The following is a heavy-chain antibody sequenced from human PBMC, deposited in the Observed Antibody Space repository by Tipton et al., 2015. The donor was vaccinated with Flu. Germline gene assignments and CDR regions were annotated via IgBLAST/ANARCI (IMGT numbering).Heavy chain of an antibody. CDR3: ARDGGIAVQRAFDY. J-gene: IGHJ4*02. V-gene: IGHV3-21*01. CDR1: GFTLSSYS. D-gene: IGHD6-19*01. Sequence: GSLRLSCAASGFTLSSYSMSWVRQAPGKGLEWVASISYSSRYIYYADSVKGRFTISRDNAKNSLYLQVNSLRGEDTAVYYCARDGGIAVQRAFDYWGQGTLVSVSS. CDR2: ISYSSRYI.